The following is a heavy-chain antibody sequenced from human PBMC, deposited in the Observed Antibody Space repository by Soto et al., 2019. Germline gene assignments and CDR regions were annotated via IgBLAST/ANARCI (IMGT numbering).Heavy chain of an antibody. V-gene: IGHV3-48*03. CDR1: GFIFSNYE. Sequence: PGGSLRLSCAASGFIFSNYEMRWVRQAPGKGLEWVSYIDHSGTTIYYADSVKGRFTISRDNAKNSLFLQMNSLRAEDTAVYYCARGHIVATILDYWGQGTLVTVSS. J-gene: IGHJ4*02. CDR3: ARGHIVATILDY. D-gene: IGHD5-12*01. CDR2: IDHSGTTI.